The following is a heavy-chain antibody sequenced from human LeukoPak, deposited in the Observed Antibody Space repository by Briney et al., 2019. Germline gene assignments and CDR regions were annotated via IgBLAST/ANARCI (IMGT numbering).Heavy chain of an antibody. CDR3: ARAGYYGSGSYVDY. D-gene: IGHD3-10*01. V-gene: IGHV1-8*01. J-gene: IGHJ4*02. Sequence: ASVKVSCKASGYTFTSYDINWVRQATGQGLEWMGWMNPNSGNTGYAQKFQGRVTMTRNTSISTAYMELSSLRSDDTAVYYCARAGYYGSGSYVDYWGQGTLVTVSS. CDR2: MNPNSGNT. CDR1: GYTFTSYD.